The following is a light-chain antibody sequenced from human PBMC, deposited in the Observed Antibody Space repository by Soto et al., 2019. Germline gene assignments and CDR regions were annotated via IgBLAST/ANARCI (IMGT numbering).Light chain of an antibody. CDR2: GAS. CDR1: QSISSDY. CDR3: QQRSNWQIT. V-gene: IGKV3D-20*02. Sequence: EVVLTQSPDTLSLSPGERATLSCRASQSISSDYLVWYQQKPGQAPRLLIYGASSRATGIPDRFSGSGSGTDFTLTINRLEPEDFAVYYCQQRSNWQITFGQGTRLEIK. J-gene: IGKJ5*01.